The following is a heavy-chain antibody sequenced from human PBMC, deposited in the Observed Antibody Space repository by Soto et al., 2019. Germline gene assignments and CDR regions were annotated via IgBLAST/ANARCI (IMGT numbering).Heavy chain of an antibody. CDR2: IYYSGST. CDR3: ARAPPEVDYTPFSGYFAS. J-gene: IGHJ4*02. D-gene: IGHD3-3*01. V-gene: IGHV4-59*01. Sequence: SETLSLTCTVSGGSISSYYWSWIRQPPGKGLEWIGYIYYSGSTNYNPSLKSRVTLSVDTSKNQFSLKLSSVTAADTAVYYCARAPPEVDYTPFSGYFASWGQGPLVP. CDR1: GGSISSYY.